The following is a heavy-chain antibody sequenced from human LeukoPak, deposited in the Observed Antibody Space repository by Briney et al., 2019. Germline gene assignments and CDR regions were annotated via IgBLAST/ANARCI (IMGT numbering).Heavy chain of an antibody. J-gene: IGHJ4*02. Sequence: SVKVSCKASGGTFSSYAISWVRQAPGQGLEWMGGIILIFGTANYAQKFQGRDTITADESTSTAYMELSSLRSEDTAVYYCASPIDYGDYFSPPGYWGQGTLVTVSS. CDR2: IILIFGTA. CDR3: ASPIDYGDYFSPPGY. V-gene: IGHV1-69*01. CDR1: GGTFSSYA. D-gene: IGHD4-17*01.